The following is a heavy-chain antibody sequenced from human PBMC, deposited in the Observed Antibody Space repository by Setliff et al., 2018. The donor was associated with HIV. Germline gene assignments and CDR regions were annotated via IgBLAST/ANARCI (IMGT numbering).Heavy chain of an antibody. CDR3: ARAVIRREDRGMWTKLWSAPNHMDV. V-gene: IGHV4-59*01. CDR2: IHYGGGT. J-gene: IGHJ6*03. D-gene: IGHD3-10*01. Sequence: KASENLSLTCSVSGGSISNYYWVWIRQSPGKGLEWIGHIHYGGGTYYNPSLESRVSISRDTSKNQFSLNLRDVTAGDTALYYCARAVIRREDRGMWTKLWSAPNHMDVWGKGITVTVSS. CDR1: GGSISNYY.